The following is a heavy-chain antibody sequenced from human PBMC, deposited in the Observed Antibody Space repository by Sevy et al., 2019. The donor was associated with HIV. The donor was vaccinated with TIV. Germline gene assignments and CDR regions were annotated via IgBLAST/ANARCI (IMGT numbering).Heavy chain of an antibody. Sequence: GGSLRLSCAASGFTFSSYWMSWVRQAPGKGLEWVANIKQDGSEKYYVDSVKGRFTISRDNAKNSLYLQMNSLRAEDTAVYYCARDSKNPIAARGSPLDYWGQGTQVTVSS. CDR1: GFTFSSYW. CDR2: IKQDGSEK. CDR3: ARDSKNPIAARGSPLDY. D-gene: IGHD6-13*01. J-gene: IGHJ4*02. V-gene: IGHV3-7*01.